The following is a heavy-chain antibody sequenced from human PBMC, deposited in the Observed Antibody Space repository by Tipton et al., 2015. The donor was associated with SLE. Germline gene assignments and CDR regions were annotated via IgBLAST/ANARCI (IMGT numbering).Heavy chain of an antibody. CDR1: GGSISSGSYY. CDR3: ARDLAYCSSTSCFDYFDY. CDR2: IYTSGST. Sequence: LRLSCTVSGGSISSGSYYWSWIRQPAGKGLEWIGRIYTSGSTNYNPSLKSRVTISVDPSKNQFSLKLSSVTAADTAVYYCARDLAYCSSTSCFDYFDYWGQGTLVTVSS. D-gene: IGHD2-2*01. V-gene: IGHV4-61*02. J-gene: IGHJ4*02.